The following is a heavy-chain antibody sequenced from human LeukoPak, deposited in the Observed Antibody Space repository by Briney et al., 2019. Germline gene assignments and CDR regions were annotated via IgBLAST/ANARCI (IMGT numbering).Heavy chain of an antibody. D-gene: IGHD6-13*01. V-gene: IGHV4-59*01. Sequence: SETLSLTCTVSGGSISSYYWSWLRQPPGKGLEWIGYIYYSGSTNYNPSLKSRVTISVDTSKNQFSLKLSSVTAADTAVYYCARGRGSSSWPLEFDPWGQGTLVTVPS. CDR1: GGSISSYY. CDR3: ARGRGSSSWPLEFDP. CDR2: IYYSGST. J-gene: IGHJ5*02.